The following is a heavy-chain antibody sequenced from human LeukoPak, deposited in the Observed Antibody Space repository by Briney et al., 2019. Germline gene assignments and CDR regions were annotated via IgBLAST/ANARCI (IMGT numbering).Heavy chain of an antibody. CDR3: AGVAGEYYYGSGSYYGSNYYYYYMDV. J-gene: IGHJ6*03. Sequence: SETLSLTCTVSGGSLSSYYWSWIRQPPGKGLEWIGYIYYSGSTNYNPSLKSRVTISVDTSKNQFSLKLSSVTAADTAVYYCAGVAGEYYYGSGSYYGSNYYYYYMDVWGKGTTVTISS. D-gene: IGHD3-10*01. CDR1: GGSLSSYY. V-gene: IGHV4-59*01. CDR2: IYYSGST.